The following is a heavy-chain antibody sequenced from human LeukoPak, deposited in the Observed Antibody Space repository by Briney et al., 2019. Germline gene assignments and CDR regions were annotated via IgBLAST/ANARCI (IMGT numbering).Heavy chain of an antibody. CDR2: ISSSSSTI. D-gene: IGHD2-2*01. CDR3: ARDPGDCSSTSCYWDAFDI. Sequence: GGSLRLSCAASGFTFSSYSMNWVRQAPGKGLEWVSYISSSSSTIYYADSVKGRFTISRDNAKNSLYLQMNSLRADDTAVYYCARDPGDCSSTSCYWDAFDIWGQGTMVTVSS. J-gene: IGHJ3*02. V-gene: IGHV3-48*01. CDR1: GFTFSSYS.